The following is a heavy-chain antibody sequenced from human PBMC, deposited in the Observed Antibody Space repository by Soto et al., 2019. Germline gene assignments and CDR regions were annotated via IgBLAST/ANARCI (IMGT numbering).Heavy chain of an antibody. CDR2: MKSKGSGGTT. V-gene: IGHV3-15*01. CDR1: GLKFSDAW. D-gene: IGHD2-8*01. Sequence: EVQLVESGEDLVKPGGSLRLSCTVSGLKFSDAWMSWVRQVPGKGLEWVGRMKSKGSGGTTDYAAPVKGRFTISRDDSKNTVYLQMNSLKTEDTAMYYCCWCGSVNYYFNQWGQGTLVTVSS. J-gene: IGHJ4*02. CDR3: CWCGSVNYYFNQ.